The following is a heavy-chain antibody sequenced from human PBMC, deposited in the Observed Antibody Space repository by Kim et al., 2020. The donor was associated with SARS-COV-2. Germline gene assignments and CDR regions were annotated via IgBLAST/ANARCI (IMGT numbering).Heavy chain of an antibody. J-gene: IGHJ4*02. Sequence: KSRVTISVDKSKNQFSLKLSSVTAADTAVYYCARDSYYYDSSGYSYHFDYWGQGTLVTVSS. D-gene: IGHD3-22*01. V-gene: IGHV4-4*02. CDR3: ARDSYYYDSSGYSYHFDY.